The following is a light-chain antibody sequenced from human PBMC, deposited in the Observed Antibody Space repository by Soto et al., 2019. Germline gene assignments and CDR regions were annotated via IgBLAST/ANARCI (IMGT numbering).Light chain of an antibody. CDR1: QSINSW. Sequence: DIQMTQSPSTLSASVGDRVTITCRASQSINSWLAWYQQKPGKAPQILIYDASTLKNGVPSRFSASGSGTEFTPIISSLQPDDFATYYCQQYTSYSWTFGQGTQLDIK. CDR3: QQYTSYSWT. V-gene: IGKV1-5*01. J-gene: IGKJ1*01. CDR2: DAS.